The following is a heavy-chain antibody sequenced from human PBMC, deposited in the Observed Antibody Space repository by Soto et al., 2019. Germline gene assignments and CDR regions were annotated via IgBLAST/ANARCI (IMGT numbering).Heavy chain of an antibody. Sequence: LGESLKISCQGSGYDFNRYWVGWVRQMPGKGLEWMGIIYPADSDTRYSPSFQGKVTISADMPVRTIYLQWGNLSASATAMSYFATPVSLHNSNNFDYWGQRTPVTVSS. V-gene: IGHV5-51*01. CDR1: GYDFNRYW. D-gene: IGHD1-26*01. CDR2: IYPADSDT. J-gene: IGHJ4*02. CDR3: ATPVSLHNSNNFDY.